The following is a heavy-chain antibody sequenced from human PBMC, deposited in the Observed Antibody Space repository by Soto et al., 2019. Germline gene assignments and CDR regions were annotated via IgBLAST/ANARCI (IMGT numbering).Heavy chain of an antibody. CDR1: GYTFTGYY. CDR2: INPNSGGT. CDR3: ARALSSSGYSGYDFPPWFDP. D-gene: IGHD5-12*01. Sequence: GASVKVSCKASGYTFTGYYMHWVRQAPGQGLEWMGWINPNSGGTNYAQKFQGWVTMTRDTSISTAYMALSRLRSDDTAVYYCARALSSSGYSGYDFPPWFDPWGQGTLVTVSS. J-gene: IGHJ5*02. V-gene: IGHV1-2*04.